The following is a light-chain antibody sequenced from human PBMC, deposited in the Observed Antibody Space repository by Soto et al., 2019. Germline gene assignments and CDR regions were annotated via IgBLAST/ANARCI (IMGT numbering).Light chain of an antibody. CDR2: EVS. V-gene: IGKV3-11*01. Sequence: EIVLTQSPGTLSLSLGERATLSCRASQILTNYLNWYQQKPGQAPRLLIYEVSNRATGIPARFSGSGSGADFTLTISRLEPEDFAVYYCQQYVSPPITFGQGTRLEIK. CDR3: QQYVSPPIT. J-gene: IGKJ5*01. CDR1: QILTNY.